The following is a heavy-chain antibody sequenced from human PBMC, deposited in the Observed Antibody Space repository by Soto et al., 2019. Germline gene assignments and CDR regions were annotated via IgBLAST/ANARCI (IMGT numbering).Heavy chain of an antibody. D-gene: IGHD4-17*01. V-gene: IGHV3-73*02. CDR3: ASNTPDYGDYRYYYYGMDV. CDR1: GFTFSGSA. CDR2: IRSKANSYAT. Sequence: EVQLVESGGGLVQPGGSLKLSCAASGFTFSGSAMHWVRQASGKGLEWVGRIRSKANSYATAYAASVKGRFTISRDDSKNTAYLQMNSLKTEDTAVYYCASNTPDYGDYRYYYYGMDVWGQGTTVTVSS. J-gene: IGHJ6*02.